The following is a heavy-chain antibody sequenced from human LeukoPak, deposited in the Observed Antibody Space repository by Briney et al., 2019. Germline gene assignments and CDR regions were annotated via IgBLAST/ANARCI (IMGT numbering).Heavy chain of an antibody. CDR3: ARVGGSGSVDY. J-gene: IGHJ4*02. Sequence: SETLSLTCTVSGGSISSSSYYWGWIRQPPGKGLEWIGSIYHSGSTYYNPSLKSRVTISVDTSKNQFSLKLSSVTAADTAVYYCARVGGSGSVDYWGQGTLVTVSS. V-gene: IGHV4-39*07. CDR1: GGSISSSSYY. CDR2: IYHSGST. D-gene: IGHD3-10*01.